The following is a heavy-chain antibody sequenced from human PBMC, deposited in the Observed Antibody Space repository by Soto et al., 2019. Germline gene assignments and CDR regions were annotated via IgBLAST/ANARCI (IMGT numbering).Heavy chain of an antibody. CDR2: INHSGST. CDR1: GGSFSGYY. CDR3: ARGRRDIVVVPAGKDYYYGMDV. V-gene: IGHV4-34*01. D-gene: IGHD2-2*01. Sequence: QVQLQQWGAGLLKPSETLSLTCAVYGGSFSGYYWSWIRQPPGKGLEWIGEINHSGSTNYNPSLKSRVNISVDTSKNQFSLKLSSVTAADTAVYYCARGRRDIVVVPAGKDYYYGMDVWGQGTTVTVSS. J-gene: IGHJ6*02.